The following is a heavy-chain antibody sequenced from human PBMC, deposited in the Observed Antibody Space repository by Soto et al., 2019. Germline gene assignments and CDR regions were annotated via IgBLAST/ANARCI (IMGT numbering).Heavy chain of an antibody. V-gene: IGHV1-69*13. CDR2: IIPIFGTA. D-gene: IGHD2-21*02. J-gene: IGHJ6*02. Sequence: SVKVSCKASGGTFSSYAISWVRQAPGQGLEWMGGIIPIFGTANYAQKFQGRVTITADESTSTAYMELSSLRSEDTAVYYCAREPYCGGDCYSPYYYYGMDVWGQGTTVTVSS. CDR3: AREPYCGGDCYSPYYYYGMDV. CDR1: GGTFSSYA.